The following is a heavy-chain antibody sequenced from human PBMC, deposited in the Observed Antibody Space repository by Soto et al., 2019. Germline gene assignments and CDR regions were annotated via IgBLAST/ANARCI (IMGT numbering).Heavy chain of an antibody. Sequence: GGSLRLSCAASGFSFSSYAMSWVRQAPGKGLEWVSAISGSGGSTYYADSVKGRFTISRDNSKNTLYLQMNSLRAEDTAVYYCAKGPYCTNGVCYPGSDYWGQGTLVTVSS. CDR2: ISGSGGST. CDR1: GFSFSSYA. J-gene: IGHJ4*02. V-gene: IGHV3-23*01. CDR3: AKGPYCTNGVCYPGSDY. D-gene: IGHD2-8*01.